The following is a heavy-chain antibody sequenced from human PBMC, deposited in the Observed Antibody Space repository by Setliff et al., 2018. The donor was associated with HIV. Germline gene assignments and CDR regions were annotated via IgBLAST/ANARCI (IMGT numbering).Heavy chain of an antibody. V-gene: IGHV3-49*03. Sequence: GGSLRLSCATSGFTFGDYPMSWFRQAPGKGLEWVSYIRTNSYRGTTEYAASVQGRFTISRDDYKGTAYLQMNSLKTEDTTVYYCSRGARPTDEFVWFDPWGQGTLVTVSS. CDR1: GFTFGDYP. D-gene: IGHD4-17*01. J-gene: IGHJ5*02. CDR2: IRTNSYRGTT. CDR3: SRGARPTDEFVWFDP.